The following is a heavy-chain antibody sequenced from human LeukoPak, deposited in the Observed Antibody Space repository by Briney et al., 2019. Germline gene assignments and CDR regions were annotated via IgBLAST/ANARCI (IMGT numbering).Heavy chain of an antibody. V-gene: IGHV4-39*01. J-gene: IGHJ4*02. CDR3: AKVGSFYYDSGTYYYFDY. D-gene: IGHD3-10*01. CDR2: IYYSGST. Sequence: SETLSLTCTVSGGSISSSSYYWGWIRQPPGKGLEWIGSIYYSGSTYYNPSLKSRVTISVDTSKNQFSLKLSSVTAADTAVYYCAKVGSFYYDSGTYYYFDYWGQGTLVTVSS. CDR1: GGSISSSSYY.